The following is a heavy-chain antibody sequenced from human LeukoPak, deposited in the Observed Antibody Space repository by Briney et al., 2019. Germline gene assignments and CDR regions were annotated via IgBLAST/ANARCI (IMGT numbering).Heavy chain of an antibody. CDR1: VGTFSSYA. D-gene: IGHD5-12*01. V-gene: IGHV1-69*05. Sequence: ASVKVSFKASVGTFSSYAISWVRQAPGTGLEWMGGIISIFGTANYAQKLQGRVTIATDESTSTAYMELSSLRSEDTAVYYCARTAYGGDVANFDYWGQGTLVTVSS. J-gene: IGHJ4*02. CDR2: IISIFGTA. CDR3: ARTAYGGDVANFDY.